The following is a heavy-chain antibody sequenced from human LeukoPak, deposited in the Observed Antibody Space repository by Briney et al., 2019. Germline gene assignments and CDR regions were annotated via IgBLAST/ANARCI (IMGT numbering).Heavy chain of an antibody. V-gene: IGHV3-21*01. CDR1: GFTFSSYS. J-gene: IGHJ5*02. CDR3: ARDSSGWYPARGWFDP. Sequence: GGSLRLSCAASGFTFSSYSMNWVRQAPGKGLEWVSSISSSSSYIYYADSVKGRFTISRDNAKNSLYLQMNSLRAEDTAVYYCARDSSGWYPARGWFDPWGQGTLVTVSS. CDR2: ISSSSSYI. D-gene: IGHD6-19*01.